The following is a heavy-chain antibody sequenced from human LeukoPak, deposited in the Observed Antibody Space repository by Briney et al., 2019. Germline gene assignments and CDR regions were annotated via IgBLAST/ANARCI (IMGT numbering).Heavy chain of an antibody. CDR2: IRGDGGEK. Sequence: GGSLRLSCAASGFTFSTYWMNWFRQTPGKGLEWVAKIRGDGGEKDHVASVKGRFTISRDNAKNSLYLQMNSLRAEDTAVYYCARFIAAPYYFDYWGRGTLVTVSS. CDR1: GFTFSTYW. V-gene: IGHV3-7*01. CDR3: ARFIAAPYYFDY. J-gene: IGHJ4*02. D-gene: IGHD6-13*01.